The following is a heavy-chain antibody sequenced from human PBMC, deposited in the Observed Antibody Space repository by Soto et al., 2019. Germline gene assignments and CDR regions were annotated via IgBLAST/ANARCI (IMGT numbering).Heavy chain of an antibody. Sequence: ASVKVSCKASGYTFTSYGIHWVRQAPGQRLEWMGWMNPNSGNTGYAQKFQGRVTMTRNTSISTAYMELSSLRSEDTAVYYCARGRGSSYYYYYYGMDVWGQGTTVTVSS. CDR3: ARGRGSSYYYYYYGMDV. CDR1: GYTFTSYG. CDR2: MNPNSGNT. J-gene: IGHJ6*02. V-gene: IGHV1-8*01. D-gene: IGHD6-13*01.